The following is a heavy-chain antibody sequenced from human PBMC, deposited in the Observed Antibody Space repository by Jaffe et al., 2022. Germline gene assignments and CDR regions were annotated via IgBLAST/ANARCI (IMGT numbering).Heavy chain of an antibody. V-gene: IGHV3-30*02. Sequence: QVQLVESGGGVVQPGGSLRLSCAASGFTFSSYGMHWVRQAPGKGLEWVAFIRYDGSNKYYADSVKGRFTISRDNSKNTLYLQMNSLRAEDTAVYYCAKTPAGSGSYRHYYYMDVWGKGTTVTVSS. CDR1: GFTFSSYG. J-gene: IGHJ6*03. D-gene: IGHD3-10*01. CDR3: AKTPAGSGSYRHYYYMDV. CDR2: IRYDGSNK.